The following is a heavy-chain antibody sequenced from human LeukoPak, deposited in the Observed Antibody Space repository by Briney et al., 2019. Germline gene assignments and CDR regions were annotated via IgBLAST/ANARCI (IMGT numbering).Heavy chain of an antibody. CDR1: GYTFTSYD. CDR2: MNPNSGNT. Sequence: ASVKVSCKASGYTFTSYDINWVRQATGQGLEWMGWMNPNSGNTGYAQKFQGRVTMTRNTSISTAYMELRSLRSDDTAVYYCARGGPITIFGVVSTENDAFDIWGQGTMVTVSS. V-gene: IGHV1-8*01. J-gene: IGHJ3*02. CDR3: ARGGPITIFGVVSTENDAFDI. D-gene: IGHD3-3*01.